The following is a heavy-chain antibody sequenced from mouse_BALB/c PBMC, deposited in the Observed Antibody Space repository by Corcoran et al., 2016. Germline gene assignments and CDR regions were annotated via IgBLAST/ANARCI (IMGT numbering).Heavy chain of an antibody. Sequence: QVQLQQSGAELMKPGASVKISCKATGYTFSSYWIEWVKQRPGLGLEWIGEILPGSGSTNYNEKFKGKATFTADTSSNTAYMQLSSLTSEDSAVYYCARSHGSSRAWFAYWGQGTLVTVSA. V-gene: IGHV1-9*01. J-gene: IGHJ3*01. CDR2: ILPGSGST. CDR1: GYTFSSYW. D-gene: IGHD1-1*01. CDR3: ARSHGSSRAWFAY.